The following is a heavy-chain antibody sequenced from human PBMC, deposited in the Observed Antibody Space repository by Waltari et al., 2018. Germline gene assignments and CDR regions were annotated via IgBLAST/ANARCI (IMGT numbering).Heavy chain of an antibody. J-gene: IGHJ4*02. CDR1: GFTFSSYG. CDR2: MWYDGSNK. CDR3: ARRRGDWPDY. Sequence: QVQLVESGGGVVQPGRSLRLSCAASGFTFSSYGMHWVRQAPGKGLWLVAVMWYDGSNKYYADSVKGRFTISRDNSKNTLYLQMNSLRAEDTAVYYWARRRGDWPDYWGQGTLVTVSS. D-gene: IGHD3-16*01. V-gene: IGHV3-33*01.